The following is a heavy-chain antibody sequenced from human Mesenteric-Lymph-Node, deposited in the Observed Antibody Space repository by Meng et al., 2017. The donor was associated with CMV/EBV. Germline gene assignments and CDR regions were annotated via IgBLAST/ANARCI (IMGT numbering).Heavy chain of an antibody. V-gene: IGHV1-18*01. J-gene: IGHJ4*02. CDR1: GYTFTRYV. Sequence: CKASGYTFTRYVIGWVRQAPGQGLEWMGWISTYNGNTNYAQKIRGRVTMTTDTSTNTVYMELRSLRSDDTAVYYCARVPGGSDYFDYWGQGTLVTVSS. D-gene: IGHD6-19*01. CDR3: ARVPGGSDYFDY. CDR2: ISTYNGNT.